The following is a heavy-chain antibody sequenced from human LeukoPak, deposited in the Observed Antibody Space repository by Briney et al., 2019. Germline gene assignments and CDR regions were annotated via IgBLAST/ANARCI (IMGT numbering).Heavy chain of an antibody. J-gene: IGHJ4*02. V-gene: IGHV3-49*04. CDR2: IRSKAYGGTT. CDR3: TRDYGDYGSLFDY. D-gene: IGHD4-17*01. CDR1: GFTFSDYT. Sequence: PGGSLRLSCTASGFTFSDYTMSWVRQAPGKGLEWVGFIRSKAYGGTTEYAASVKGRFTISRDDSKSFAYLQMNSLKTEDTAVYYCTRDYGDYGSLFDYWGQGTLVTVSS.